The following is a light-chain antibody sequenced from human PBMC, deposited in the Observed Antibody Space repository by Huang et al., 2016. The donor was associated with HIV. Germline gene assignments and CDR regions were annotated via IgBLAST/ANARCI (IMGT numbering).Light chain of an antibody. CDR3: QQYNNWPRT. Sequence: EIVMTQFPATLSVSLGERATLSCRASQSISNNLAWYQQKPGQAPRLLIYGASTRATGITANFSGSGSGTEFTLTISSLQSQDFALFYCQQYNNWPRTFGQGTKLEIK. CDR2: GAS. V-gene: IGKV3-15*01. J-gene: IGKJ2*01. CDR1: QSISNN.